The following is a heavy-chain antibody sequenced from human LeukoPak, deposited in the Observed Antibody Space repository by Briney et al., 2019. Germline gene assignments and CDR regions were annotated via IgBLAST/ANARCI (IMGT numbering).Heavy chain of an antibody. V-gene: IGHV3-30-3*01. Sequence: GGSLRLSCAASGFTFSSYAMHWVRQAPGKELEWVAVISYDGSNKYYADSVKGRFTISRDNSKNTLYLQMNSLRAEDTAVYYCARDHPSGGFDYWGQGTLVTVSS. CDR2: ISYDGSNK. D-gene: IGHD2-15*01. CDR3: ARDHPSGGFDY. CDR1: GFTFSSYA. J-gene: IGHJ4*02.